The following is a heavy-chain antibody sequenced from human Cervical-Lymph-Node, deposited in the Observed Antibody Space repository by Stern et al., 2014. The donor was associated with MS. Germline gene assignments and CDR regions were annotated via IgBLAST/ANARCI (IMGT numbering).Heavy chain of an antibody. D-gene: IGHD6-13*01. CDR3: ASAGIAAAGRKGGAYDI. Sequence: QVQLVQSGAEVTEPGASVKVSCKASEYIFGRFYFSWLRQAPGQGLEWMGGICPGGGRPTYAQEFQGRVTLTSYTSTSTGTLQLNSLRSDDTAVYYCASAGIAAAGRKGGAYDIWGRGTMVVVSS. CDR1: EYIFGRFY. V-gene: IGHV1-46*01. CDR2: ICPGGGRP. J-gene: IGHJ3*02.